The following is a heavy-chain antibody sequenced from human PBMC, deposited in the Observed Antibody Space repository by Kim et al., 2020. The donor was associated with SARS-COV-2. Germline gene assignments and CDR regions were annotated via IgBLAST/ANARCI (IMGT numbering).Heavy chain of an antibody. CDR3: ARDYSTGYFDY. CDR1: GGSVSGGSYY. D-gene: IGHD2-8*02. Sequence: ETLSLTCTVSGGSVSGGSYYWTWIRQPPGKGLEWIGSVSYSGSTNYNPSLKSRVTVSLDTPKNQFSLKLSSVTAADTAVYYCARDYSTGYFDYWGQG. J-gene: IGHJ4*02. CDR2: VSYSGST. V-gene: IGHV4-61*01.